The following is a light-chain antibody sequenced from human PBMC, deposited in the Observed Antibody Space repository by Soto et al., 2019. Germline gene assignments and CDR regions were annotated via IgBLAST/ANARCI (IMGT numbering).Light chain of an antibody. Sequence: QSALAHPASLSGSPGQSITISCTGTSSDVGGYIWVSWYQHHPGKAPKLVIYDVYQRPSGVSSRFSGSKSGNTAFLTISGLQTEDEADYYCVSYTSRSTYVFGSGTKVTVL. V-gene: IGLV2-14*01. J-gene: IGLJ1*01. CDR2: DVY. CDR3: VSYTSRSTYV. CDR1: SSDVGGYIW.